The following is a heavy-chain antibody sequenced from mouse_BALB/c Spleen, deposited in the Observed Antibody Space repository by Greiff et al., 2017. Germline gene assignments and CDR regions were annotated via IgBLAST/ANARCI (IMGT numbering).Heavy chain of an antibody. Sequence: EVQLQQSGPGLVKPSQSLSLTCTVTGYSITSDYAWNWIRQFPGNKLEWMGYISYSGSTSYNPSLKSRISITRDTSKNQFFLQLNSVTTEDTATYYCARSGDYDGRVPFAYWGQGTLVTVSA. D-gene: IGHD2-3*01. J-gene: IGHJ3*01. V-gene: IGHV3-2*02. CDR2: ISYSGST. CDR1: GYSITSDYA. CDR3: ARSGDYDGRVPFAY.